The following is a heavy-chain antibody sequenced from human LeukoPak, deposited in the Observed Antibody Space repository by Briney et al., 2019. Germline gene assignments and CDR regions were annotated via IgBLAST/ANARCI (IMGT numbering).Heavy chain of an antibody. CDR1: GFTFSSYA. Sequence: PGRSLRLSCAASGFTFSSYAMHWVRQAPGKGLEWVAVISYDGRNKYYADSVKGRFTISRDNSKNTLYLQMNSLRAEDTAVYYCARNSGTFPPRYYYYGMDVWGQGTTVTVSS. CDR2: ISYDGRNK. CDR3: ARNSGTFPPRYYYYGMDV. V-gene: IGHV3-30*04. D-gene: IGHD1-7*01. J-gene: IGHJ6*02.